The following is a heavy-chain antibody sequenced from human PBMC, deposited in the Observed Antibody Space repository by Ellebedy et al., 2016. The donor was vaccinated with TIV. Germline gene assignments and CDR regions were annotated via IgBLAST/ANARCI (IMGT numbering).Heavy chain of an antibody. J-gene: IGHJ4*02. CDR2: ISYDGSNK. D-gene: IGHD1-26*01. Sequence: GGSLRLXXAASGFTFSGSAMHWVRQAPGKGLEWVAVISYDGSNKYYADSVKGRFTISRDNSKNTLYLQMNSLKTEDTAVYYCTRDLLSVGATAGPFDYWGQGTLVTVSS. V-gene: IGHV3-30*04. CDR1: GFTFSGSA. CDR3: TRDLLSVGATAGPFDY.